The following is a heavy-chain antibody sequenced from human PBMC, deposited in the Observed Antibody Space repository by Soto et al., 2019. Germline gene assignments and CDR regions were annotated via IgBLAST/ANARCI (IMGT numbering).Heavy chain of an antibody. Sequence: GGSLRLSCVASGLTFESRAMTWVRQAPEKGLQWVSTITATGGDAKYADSVRGRFVISRDNSKKTLYLQMPSLRAEDLAMYSCARGSTDSSQGRRIFDFWGRGTLVTVSS. CDR3: ARGSTDSSQGRRIFDF. CDR2: ITATGGDA. J-gene: IGHJ4*02. CDR1: GLTFESRA. D-gene: IGHD3-10*01. V-gene: IGHV3-23*01.